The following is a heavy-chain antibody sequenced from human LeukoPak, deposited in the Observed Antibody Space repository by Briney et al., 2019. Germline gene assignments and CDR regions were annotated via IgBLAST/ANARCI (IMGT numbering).Heavy chain of an antibody. CDR2: IHYTGGT. V-gene: IGHV4-34*01. CDR1: GGSISSYY. J-gene: IGHJ4*02. D-gene: IGHD3-9*01. CDR3: ARGNILSGYCFDF. Sequence: SETLSLTCTVSGGSISSYYWSWIRQPPGKGLEWVGEIHYTGGTSYNPSLKSRATISIDTSKNQLSLKLSSVTAADTAVYYCARGNILSGYCFDFWGQGALVTVSS.